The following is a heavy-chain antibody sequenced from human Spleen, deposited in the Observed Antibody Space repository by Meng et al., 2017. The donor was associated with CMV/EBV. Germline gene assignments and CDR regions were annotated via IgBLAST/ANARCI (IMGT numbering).Heavy chain of an antibody. D-gene: IGHD1-14*01. CDR1: GCSYGRFT. J-gene: IGHJ2*01. CDR2: IIFVLGIG. V-gene: IGHV1-69*04. Sequence: SGNASGCSYGRFTINWVRQAQGQGLEWRVRIIFVLGIGRYEAKFQDRVTITADKSTNTAYMELSSLRSDDTAVYYCARDPEVGFFDLWGRGTLVTVSS. CDR3: ARDPEVGFFDL.